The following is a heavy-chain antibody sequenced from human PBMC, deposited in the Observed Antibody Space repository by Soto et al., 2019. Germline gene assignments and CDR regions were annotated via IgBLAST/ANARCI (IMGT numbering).Heavy chain of an antibody. D-gene: IGHD2-2*01. V-gene: IGHV1-69*13. Sequence: GASVKVSCKASGGTFSSYAISWVRQAPGQGLEWMGGIIPIFGTANYAQKFQGRVTITADESTSTAYMELSSLRSEDTAVYYCARSRGHCSSTSCYGGFDYWGQGTLVTVSS. J-gene: IGHJ4*02. CDR3: ARSRGHCSSTSCYGGFDY. CDR2: IIPIFGTA. CDR1: GGTFSSYA.